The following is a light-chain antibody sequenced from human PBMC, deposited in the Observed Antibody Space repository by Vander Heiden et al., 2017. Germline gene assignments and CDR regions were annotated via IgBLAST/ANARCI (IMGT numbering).Light chain of an antibody. CDR2: GAS. CDR1: QSVSSY. CDR3: QQYNNWPLT. J-gene: IGKJ4*01. V-gene: IGKV3-15*01. Sequence: ETVMPKSPASLSESPGARATLSRWASQSVSSYLAWYQQKPGQAPRLLIYGASTRATGVPARFSGSGSGTEFTLTISSLQSEDFATYYCQQYNNWPLTFGGGTKVEIK.